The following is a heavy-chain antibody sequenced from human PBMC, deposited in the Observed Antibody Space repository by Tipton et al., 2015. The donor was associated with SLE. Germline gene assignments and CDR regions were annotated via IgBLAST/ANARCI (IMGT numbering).Heavy chain of an antibody. J-gene: IGHJ4*02. V-gene: IGHV3-9*01. Sequence: SLRLSCAASGFPFDDFAMHWVRRAPGQGLEWVSGITWNSGDIAYADSVKGRFTISRDTAKNSLYLQMNSLRAEDTAFYYCAKDQFSSSGFYYFDYWGQGTLVTVSS. CDR3: AKDQFSSSGFYYFDY. CDR2: ITWNSGDI. CDR1: GFPFDDFA. D-gene: IGHD6-19*01.